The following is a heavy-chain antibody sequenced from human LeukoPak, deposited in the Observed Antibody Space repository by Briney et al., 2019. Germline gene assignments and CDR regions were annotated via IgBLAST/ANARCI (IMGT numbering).Heavy chain of an antibody. CDR1: GFTFSSYS. Sequence: GGSLRLSCAASGFTFSSYSMNWVRQAPGKGLEWVSSISSSSSYIYYADSVKGRFTISRDNAKNSLYLQMNSLRAEDTAVYYCARDWTLVGATAFGYWGQGTLVTVSS. J-gene: IGHJ4*02. CDR2: ISSSSSYI. V-gene: IGHV3-21*01. CDR3: ARDWTLVGATAFGY. D-gene: IGHD1-26*01.